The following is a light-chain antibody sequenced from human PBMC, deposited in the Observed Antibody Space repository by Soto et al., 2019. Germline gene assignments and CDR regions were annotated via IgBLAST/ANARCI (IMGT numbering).Light chain of an antibody. J-gene: IGLJ1*01. CDR3: SSYAGSNNFEKV. CDR1: SSDVGGYNY. CDR2: EVS. V-gene: IGLV2-8*01. Sequence: QSALTQPPSASGSPGQSVTISCTGTSSDVGGYNYVSWYQQHPGKAPKLMIYEVSKRPSGVPDRFSGSKSGNTASLTVSGLQAEDEADYYCSSYAGSNNFEKVFGTGTELTVL.